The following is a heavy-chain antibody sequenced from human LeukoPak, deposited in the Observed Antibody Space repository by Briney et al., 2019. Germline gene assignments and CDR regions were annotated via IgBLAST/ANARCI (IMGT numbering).Heavy chain of an antibody. D-gene: IGHD3-10*01. V-gene: IGHV3-9*01. CDR1: GFTFDDYA. CDR3: AKDRAMVRGVMFDY. CDR2: ISWNSGNI. Sequence: PGRSLRLSCVASGFTFDDYAMHWVRQAPGKGLEWVSGISWNSGNIGYADSVKGRLTISRDNAKNSLYLQMNSLRAEDTALYYCAKDRAMVRGVMFDYWGQGTLVTVSS. J-gene: IGHJ4*02.